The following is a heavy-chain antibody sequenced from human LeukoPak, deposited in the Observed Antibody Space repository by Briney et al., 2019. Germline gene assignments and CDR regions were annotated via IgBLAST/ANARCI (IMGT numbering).Heavy chain of an antibody. Sequence: SVKVSCKASGGTFSSYAISWVRQAPGQGLEWMGGIIPIFGTANYAQKFQGRVTITADKSTSTAYMELSSLRSEDTAVYYCASCSPGSYYYYGMDVWGKGTTVTVSS. V-gene: IGHV1-69*06. CDR1: GGTFSSYA. D-gene: IGHD2-15*01. J-gene: IGHJ6*04. CDR2: IIPIFGTA. CDR3: ASCSPGSYYYYGMDV.